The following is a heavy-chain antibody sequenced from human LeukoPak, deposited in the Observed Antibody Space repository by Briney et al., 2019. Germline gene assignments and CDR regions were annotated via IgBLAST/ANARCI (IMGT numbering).Heavy chain of an antibody. CDR2: ISGSGGST. J-gene: IGHJ6*04. V-gene: IGHV3-23*01. CDR3: AKGELRRERLVRYYCMDV. CDR1: GFTSCSYA. D-gene: IGHD6-19*01. Sequence: GGSLRLSCAASGFTSCSYAMSWVRQAPGKGLEWVSAISGSGGSTYYAASVKGRFTVSRDNSKNTLYRQMNSLGAEHTAVYYCAKGELRRERLVRYYCMDVWGKGTTVTVSS.